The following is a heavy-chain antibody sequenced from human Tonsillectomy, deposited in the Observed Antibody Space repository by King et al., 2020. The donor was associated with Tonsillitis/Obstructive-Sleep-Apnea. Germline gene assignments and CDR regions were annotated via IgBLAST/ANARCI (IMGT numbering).Heavy chain of an antibody. CDR3: ARLHSPAGYYDSSGYYFDY. D-gene: IGHD3-22*01. J-gene: IGHJ4*02. CDR2: INSDGSST. CDR1: GFTFSSYW. Sequence: VQLVESGGGLVQPGGSLRLSCAASGFTFSSYWMHWVRQAPGKGLVWVSRINSDGSSTSYADSVKGRFTISRDNAKNTLYLQMNSLRAEDTAVYYCARLHSPAGYYDSSGYYFDYWGQGTLVTVSS. V-gene: IGHV3-74*01.